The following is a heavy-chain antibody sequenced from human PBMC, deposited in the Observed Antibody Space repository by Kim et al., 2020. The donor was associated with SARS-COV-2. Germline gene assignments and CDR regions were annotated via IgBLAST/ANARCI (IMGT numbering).Heavy chain of an antibody. CDR2: ISGSGGST. D-gene: IGHD6-13*01. Sequence: GGSLRLSCAASGFTFSSYAMSWVRQISGKGLEWVSSISGSGGSTYYADSVKGRFTISRDNSKNTLYLEMNSLRAEDTVVYYCGKDQGGSIAAAGYYGMDVWGQGTTVTVSS. J-gene: IGHJ6*02. CDR3: GKDQGGSIAAAGYYGMDV. CDR1: GFTFSSYA. V-gene: IGHV3-23*01.